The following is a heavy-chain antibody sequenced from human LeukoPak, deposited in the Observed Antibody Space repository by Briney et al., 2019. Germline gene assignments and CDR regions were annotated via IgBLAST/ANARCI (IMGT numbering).Heavy chain of an antibody. J-gene: IGHJ4*02. CDR1: GYTFTGYY. V-gene: IGHV1-2*02. CDR3: ARDFPFSNSSSLGVDDDY. D-gene: IGHD6-6*01. CDR2: INPNSGGT. Sequence: ASVKVSFKASGYTFTGYYMHWVRQAPGQGLEWMGWINPNSGGTNYQGRVTMTRDTSISTAYMELSRLRSDDTAVYYCARDFPFSNSSSLGVDDDYWGQGTLVTVSS.